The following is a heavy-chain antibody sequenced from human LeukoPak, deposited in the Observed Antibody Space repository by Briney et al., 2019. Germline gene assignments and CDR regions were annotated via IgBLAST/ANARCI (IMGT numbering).Heavy chain of an antibody. CDR3: ARGEKDYDFWSGYSYYFDY. J-gene: IGHJ4*02. CDR2: IIPIFGTA. D-gene: IGHD3-3*01. CDR1: GGTFSSYA. V-gene: IGHV1-69*05. Sequence: SVKVSCKASGGTFSSYAISWVRQAPGQGLEWMGGIIPIFGTANYAQKFQGRVTITTDESTSTAYKELSSLRSEDTAVYYCARGEKDYDFWSGYSYYFDYWGQGTLVTVSS.